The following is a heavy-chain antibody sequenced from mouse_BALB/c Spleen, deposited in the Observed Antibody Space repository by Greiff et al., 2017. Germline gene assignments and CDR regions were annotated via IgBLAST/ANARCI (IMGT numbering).Heavy chain of an antibody. V-gene: IGHV5-6*01. Sequence: EVKLVESGGDLVKPGGSLKLSCAASGFTFSSYGMSWVRQTPDKRLEWVATISSGGSYTYYPDSVKGRFTISRDNAKNTLYLQMSSLKSEDTAMYYCARPLYYDYDGGYAMDYWGQGTSVTVSS. CDR2: ISSGGSYT. CDR1: GFTFSSYG. D-gene: IGHD2-4*01. CDR3: ARPLYYDYDGGYAMDY. J-gene: IGHJ4*01.